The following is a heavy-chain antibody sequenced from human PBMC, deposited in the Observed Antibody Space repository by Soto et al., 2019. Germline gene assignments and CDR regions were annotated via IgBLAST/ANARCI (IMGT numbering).Heavy chain of an antibody. CDR2: IKSKTDGGTT. Sequence: LRLSCSASGFTFSNAWMSLVRQAPFKGLEWVGRIKSKTDGGTTDYAAPVKGRFTISRDDSKNTLYLQMNSLKTEDTAVYYCTAMYYDILTGPDYWGQGTLVTVSS. J-gene: IGHJ4*02. CDR3: TAMYYDILTGPDY. V-gene: IGHV3-15*01. CDR1: GFTFSNAW. D-gene: IGHD3-9*01.